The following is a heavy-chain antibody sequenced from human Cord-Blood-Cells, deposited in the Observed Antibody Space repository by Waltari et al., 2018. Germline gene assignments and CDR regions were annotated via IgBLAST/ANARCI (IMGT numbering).Heavy chain of an antibody. V-gene: IGHV3-30*18. CDR3: AKPLGLTASFDY. J-gene: IGHJ4*02. Sequence: HVQLEESGGGVVQPGRSLRLSCAADVFTFSSYGMHWVRQAPGKALEWVAVISYDGSNTYYADAVKGRFTISRDNSKNTLYLQMNSLRAEDTAVYYCAKPLGLTASFDYWGQGTLVTVSS. CDR2: ISYDGSNT. CDR1: VFTFSSYG. D-gene: IGHD1-20*01.